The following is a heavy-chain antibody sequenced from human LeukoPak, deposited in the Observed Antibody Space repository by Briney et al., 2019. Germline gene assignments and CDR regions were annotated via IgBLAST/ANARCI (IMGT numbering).Heavy chain of an antibody. J-gene: IGHJ4*02. CDR3: ARVHYDFWSGYYTGIAPYYFDY. CDR2: IYTSGST. Sequence: SQTLSLTCTVSGGSISSGSYYWSWIRQPAGKGLEWIGCIYTSGSTNYNPSLKSRVTIAVDTSKNQFSLKLSSVTAADTAVYYCARVHYDFWSGYYTGIAPYYFDYWGQGTLVTVSS. V-gene: IGHV4-61*02. CDR1: GGSISSGSYY. D-gene: IGHD3-3*01.